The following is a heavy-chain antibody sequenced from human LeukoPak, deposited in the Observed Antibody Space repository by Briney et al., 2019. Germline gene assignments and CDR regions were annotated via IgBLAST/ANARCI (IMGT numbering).Heavy chain of an antibody. Sequence: ASVKVSCKASGGTFSSYAISWVRQAPGQGLEWMGWISAYNGNTNYAQKLQGRVTMTTDTSTSTAYMELRSLRSDDTAVYYCARDLGFSRTSPFDPWGQGTLVTVSS. CDR3: ARDLGFSRTSPFDP. V-gene: IGHV1-18*01. CDR1: GGTFSSYA. J-gene: IGHJ5*02. D-gene: IGHD2-2*01. CDR2: ISAYNGNT.